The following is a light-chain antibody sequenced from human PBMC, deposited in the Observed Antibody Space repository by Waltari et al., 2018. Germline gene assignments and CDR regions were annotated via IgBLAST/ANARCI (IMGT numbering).Light chain of an antibody. CDR2: GKN. V-gene: IGLV3-19*01. J-gene: IGLJ2*01. CDR1: SLRSYY. CDR3: NSRDSSGNHLV. Sequence: SSGLTQDPAVSVALGQTIRITCQGDSLRSYYASWYQQKPGQAPVLVIYGKNNRPSGIPDRFSGSSSGNTASLTITGAQAEDEADYYCNSRDSSGNHLVFGGGTKLTVL.